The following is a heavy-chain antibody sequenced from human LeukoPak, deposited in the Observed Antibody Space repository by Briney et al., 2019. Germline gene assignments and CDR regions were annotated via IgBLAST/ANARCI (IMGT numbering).Heavy chain of an antibody. CDR1: GFTFSSYS. CDR3: AELGITMIGGV. V-gene: IGHV3-48*04. D-gene: IGHD3-10*02. Sequence: GGSLRLSCAASGFTFSSYSMNWVRQAPGKGLEWVSYISSSSSTIYYADSVKGRFTISRDNAKNSLYPQMNSLRAEDTAVYYCAELGITMIGGVWGKGTTVTISS. CDR2: ISSSSSTI. J-gene: IGHJ6*04.